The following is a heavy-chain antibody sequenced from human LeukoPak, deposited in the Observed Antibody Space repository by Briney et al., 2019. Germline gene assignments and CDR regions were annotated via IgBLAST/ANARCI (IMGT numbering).Heavy chain of an antibody. J-gene: IGHJ4*02. CDR3: ARRREGYCSSTSCSVDY. Sequence: SETLSLTYTVTGRSISIRSYYCGWIRQPPGKGLEWIGRIYYSGSTYYNPSLKSRVTISVDPSKNQFSLKLSSVTAEDTAVYYCARRREGYCSSTSCSVDYWGQGTLVTVSS. CDR2: IYYSGST. CDR1: GRSISIRSYY. D-gene: IGHD2-2*01. V-gene: IGHV4-39*01.